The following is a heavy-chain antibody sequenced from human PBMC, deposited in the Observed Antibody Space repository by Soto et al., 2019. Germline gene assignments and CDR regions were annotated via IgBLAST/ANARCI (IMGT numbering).Heavy chain of an antibody. CDR2: INGDGRST. CDR1: GFTFSTYG. Sequence: EVQLLESGGGLVQPGGSLRLSCEASGFTFSTYGIHWSRQAPGKGLVGVSRINGDGRSTNYADSVKGRVTISRDNAKNTLYLQMNSLRAEDTAVYYCVRDFEYWGQGTLVTVSS. CDR3: VRDFEY. V-gene: IGHV3-74*01. J-gene: IGHJ4*02.